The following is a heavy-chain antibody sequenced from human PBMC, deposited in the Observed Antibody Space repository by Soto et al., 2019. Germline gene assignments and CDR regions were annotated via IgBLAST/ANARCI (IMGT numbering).Heavy chain of an antibody. CDR1: GVTISSYA. J-gene: IGHJ6*03. V-gene: IGHV3-23*01. Sequence: GVSLTLACGASGVTISSYAMSWVSQAPGKGLEWVSAISGSGGSTYYADSVKGRFTISRDNSKNTLYLQMNSLRAEDTAVYYCAKGTTATGVSSWDYYYYYFIDGCGKETTVT. D-gene: IGHD4-4*01. CDR3: AKGTTATGVSSWDYYYYYFIDG. CDR2: ISGSGGST.